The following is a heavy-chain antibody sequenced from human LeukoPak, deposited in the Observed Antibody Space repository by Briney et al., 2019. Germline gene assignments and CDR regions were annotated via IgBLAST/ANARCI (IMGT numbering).Heavy chain of an antibody. Sequence: ASVKVSCKASGYTFTGYYMHWVRQAPGQGLEWMGWINPNSGGTNYAQKLQGRVTMTTDTSTSTAYMELRSLRSDDTAVYYCARDSLGVAAAGQDFDYWGQGTLVTVSS. CDR3: ARDSLGVAAAGQDFDY. V-gene: IGHV1-2*02. CDR2: INPNSGGT. CDR1: GYTFTGYY. D-gene: IGHD6-13*01. J-gene: IGHJ4*02.